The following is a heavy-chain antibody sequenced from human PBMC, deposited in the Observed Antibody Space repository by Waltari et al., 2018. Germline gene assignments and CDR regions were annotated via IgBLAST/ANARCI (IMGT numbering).Heavy chain of an antibody. CDR2: IYHSGST. CDR3: ASYGYSSSWYNWFDP. J-gene: IGHJ5*02. D-gene: IGHD6-13*01. Sequence: QVQLQESGPGLVKPSETLSLTCAVSGYSISSGYYWGWIRPPPGKGLEWIGSIYHSGSTYYNPSLKSRVTISVDTSKNQFSLKLSSVTAADTAVYYCASYGYSSSWYNWFDPWGQGTLVTVSS. CDR1: GYSISSGYY. V-gene: IGHV4-38-2*01.